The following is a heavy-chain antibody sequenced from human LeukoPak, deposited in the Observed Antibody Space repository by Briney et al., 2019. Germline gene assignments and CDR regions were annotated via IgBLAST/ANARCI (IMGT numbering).Heavy chain of an antibody. J-gene: IGHJ4*02. V-gene: IGHV4-61*01. D-gene: IGHD2-21*01. CDR2: IYYSGST. Sequence: SETLSLTCTVSGGSVSSGSYYWSWIRQPPGKGLEWIGYIYYSGSTNYNPSLKSRVTISVDTSKNQFSLKLSSVTAADTAVCYCSRFRVRGSYYFDYWGQGTLVTVSS. CDR1: GGSVSSGSYY. CDR3: SRFRVRGSYYFDY.